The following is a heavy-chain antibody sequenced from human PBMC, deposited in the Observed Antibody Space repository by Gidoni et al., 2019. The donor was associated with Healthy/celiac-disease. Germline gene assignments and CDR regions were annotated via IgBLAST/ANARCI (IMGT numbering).Heavy chain of an antibody. CDR3: TTDLIAAAGPFDY. D-gene: IGHD6-13*01. CDR1: GLTFRNAW. Sequence: EVQLVESGGGLVKPGGSLRLSCAASGLTFRNAWMNWVRQAPGKGLEVVGRIKSKTDGGTTDYAAPVKGRFTISRDDSKNTLYLQMNSLKTEDTAVYYCTTDLIAAAGPFDYWGQGTLVTVSS. CDR2: IKSKTDGGTT. V-gene: IGHV3-15*07. J-gene: IGHJ4*02.